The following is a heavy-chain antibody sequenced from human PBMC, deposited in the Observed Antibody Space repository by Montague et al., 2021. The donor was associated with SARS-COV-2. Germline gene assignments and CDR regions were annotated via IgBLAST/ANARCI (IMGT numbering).Heavy chain of an antibody. J-gene: IGHJ3*02. D-gene: IGHD3-9*01. V-gene: IGHV4-39*01. Sequence: SETLSLTCTVSGGSISSSSYYWGWIRQPPGKGLEWIGSIYYSGSTYYNPSLKSRVTISVDTSKNQFSLKLSSVTAADTAVYYCATYYYILTGYYIGAFDIWGQGTLVTVSS. CDR2: IYYSGST. CDR3: ATYYYILTGYYIGAFDI. CDR1: GGSISSSSYY.